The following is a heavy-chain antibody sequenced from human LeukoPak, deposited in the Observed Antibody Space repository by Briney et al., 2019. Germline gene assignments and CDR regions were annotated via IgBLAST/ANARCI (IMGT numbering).Heavy chain of an antibody. Sequence: SETLSLTCTVSGGSITESDYYWGGIRQPPGRGLAWIGSFDYTGNTYYNPSLKSRVTIFVDASKKEFSLNLTSVTAADTAVYYCTRLSASDMALDHWGQGTLVTVSS. CDR2: FDYTGNT. CDR3: TRLSASDMALDH. CDR1: GGSITESDYY. D-gene: IGHD5-24*01. V-gene: IGHV4-39*01. J-gene: IGHJ4*02.